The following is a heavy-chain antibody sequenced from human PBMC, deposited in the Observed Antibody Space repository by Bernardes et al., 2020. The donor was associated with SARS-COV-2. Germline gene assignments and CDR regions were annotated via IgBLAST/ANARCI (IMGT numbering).Heavy chain of an antibody. CDR1: GASISNNYFY. V-gene: IGHV4-61*01. J-gene: IGHJ6*02. Sequence: SEPLSLTCTVSGASISNNYFYCSWVLQPPGKGLESIGYIYSSGNTNYNFNPSLKSRVSMSVDASKNQFSLELQSVTAEDTAVYYCARDAIVGARGASYYYYGMDVWGQGTTVTVSS. CDR2: IYSSGNT. CDR3: ARDAIVGARGASYYYYGMDV. D-gene: IGHD1-26*01.